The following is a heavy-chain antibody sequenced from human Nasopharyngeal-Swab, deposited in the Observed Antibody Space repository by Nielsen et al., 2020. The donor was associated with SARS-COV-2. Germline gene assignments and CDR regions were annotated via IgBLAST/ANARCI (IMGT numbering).Heavy chain of an antibody. Sequence: SETLSLTCTVSGDSVSSGSYYWSWIRQPPGKGLEWIGYIYYSGSTNYNPSLKSRVTISVDTSKNQFSLKLSSVTAADTAVYYCARGYSSSWFDYWGQGTLVTVSS. D-gene: IGHD6-13*01. J-gene: IGHJ4*02. V-gene: IGHV4-61*01. CDR3: ARGYSSSWFDY. CDR1: GDSVSSGSYY. CDR2: IYYSGST.